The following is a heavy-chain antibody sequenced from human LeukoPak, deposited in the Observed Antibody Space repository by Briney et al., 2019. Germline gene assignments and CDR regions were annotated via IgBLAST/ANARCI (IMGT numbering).Heavy chain of an antibody. CDR1: GGSISSGNYY. D-gene: IGHD3-9*01. Sequence: SETLSLTCTVSGGSISSGNYYWGWIRQPPGKGLEWIGSIYYSGSTYYNPSLKSRVTISVDTSKNQFSLKLSSVTAADTAVYYCARHSDVLTGYDSLDHWGQGTLVTVSS. J-gene: IGHJ4*02. CDR3: ARHSDVLTGYDSLDH. V-gene: IGHV4-39*01. CDR2: IYYSGST.